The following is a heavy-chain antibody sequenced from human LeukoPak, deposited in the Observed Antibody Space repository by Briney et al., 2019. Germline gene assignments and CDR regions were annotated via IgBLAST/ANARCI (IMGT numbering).Heavy chain of an antibody. CDR1: GFTVSSNY. CDR2: IYAGGNT. J-gene: IGHJ6*02. CDR3: AGSVYYDTLTGYYYYALDV. Sequence: GGSLRLSCAASGFTVSSNYISWVRQAPGKGLEWVSVIYAGGNTYYADSVKGRFTISRDNSKNTLYLQMDSLRGEDTAVYYCAGSVYYDTLTGYYYYALDVWGQGTTVTVSS. D-gene: IGHD3-9*01. V-gene: IGHV3-66*01.